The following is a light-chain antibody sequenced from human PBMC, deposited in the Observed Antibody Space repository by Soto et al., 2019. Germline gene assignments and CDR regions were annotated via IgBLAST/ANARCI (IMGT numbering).Light chain of an antibody. V-gene: IGLV2-14*01. J-gene: IGLJ2*01. CDR1: SSDVGDYDY. CDR2: EVR. Sequence: QSALTQPASVSGSPGQSITISCTGSSSDVGDYDYVSWYQQHPGKVPKLMIYEVRNRPSGVSNRFSGSKSGNTASLTISGLQAEDEADYYCSSYTSKNTVLFCGGTNLTVL. CDR3: SSYTSKNTVL.